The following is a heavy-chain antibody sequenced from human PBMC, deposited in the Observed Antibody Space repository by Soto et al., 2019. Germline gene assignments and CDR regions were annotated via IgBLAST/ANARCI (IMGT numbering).Heavy chain of an antibody. V-gene: IGHV4-30-4*01. CDR2: IYYSGST. Sequence: PSETLSLTCTVSGGSINSGDYYWSWLRQLPGKGLEWLGYIYYSGSTYNSPSVTGRFSMSIDMSKNQFSLKLKSVTAADTAVYHSARVLQYFDSRGSSVYFSDYWGKGMLVTVSS. CDR1: GGSINSGDYY. J-gene: IGHJ4*02. CDR3: ARVLQYFDSRGSSVYFSDY. D-gene: IGHD3-22*01.